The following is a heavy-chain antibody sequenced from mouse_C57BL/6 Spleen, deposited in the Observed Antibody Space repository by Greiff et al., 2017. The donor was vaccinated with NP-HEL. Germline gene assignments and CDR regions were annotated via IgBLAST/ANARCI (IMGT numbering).Heavy chain of an antibody. V-gene: IGHV5-17*01. CDR2: ISRGSSTI. CDR1: GFTFSDYG. J-gene: IGHJ1*03. CDR3: ARPGYYDGSSYRYVDV. Sequence: EVKLVESGGGLVKPGGSLKLSCAASGFTFSDYGMHWVRQAPEKGLEWVAYISRGSSTIYYADTVKGRFTISRDNAKNTLFLQMTSLRSEDTAMYYCARPGYYDGSSYRYVDVWGTGTTVTVSS. D-gene: IGHD1-1*01.